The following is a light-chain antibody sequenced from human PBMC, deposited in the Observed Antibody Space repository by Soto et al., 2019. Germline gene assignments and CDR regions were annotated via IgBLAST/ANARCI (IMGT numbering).Light chain of an antibody. CDR1: QSVSSN. V-gene: IGKV3-15*01. CDR3: QQYYNWPPRIT. J-gene: IGKJ5*01. Sequence: IVLTQSPATLSVSPGESATLSCRASQSVSSNLAWYQQKPGQAPRLLIYGASTRASGLPARFSGSGSGTEFTLTISSLQSQDFAVYYCQQYYNWPPRITFGQGTRLEI. CDR2: GAS.